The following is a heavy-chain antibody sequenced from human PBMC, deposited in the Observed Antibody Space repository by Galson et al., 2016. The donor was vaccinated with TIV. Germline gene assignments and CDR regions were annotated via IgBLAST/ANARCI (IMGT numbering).Heavy chain of an antibody. CDR2: LFDGGTT. V-gene: IGHV4-39*01. J-gene: IGHJ1*01. Sequence: SETLSLTCGVSGASIRNSAYYWAWIRQPPGKGLEWIGSLFDGGTTYYSPSFKGRVNIYADGPRNQIALRLSSVTAADTAVYYCARLTYSSSYYEYFEHWGQGTLVTVSS. D-gene: IGHD6-13*01. CDR3: ARLTYSSSYYEYFEH. CDR1: GASIRNSAYY.